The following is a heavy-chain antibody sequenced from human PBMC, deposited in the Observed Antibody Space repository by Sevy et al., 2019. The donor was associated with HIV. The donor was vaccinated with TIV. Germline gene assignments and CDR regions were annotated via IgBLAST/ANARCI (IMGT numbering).Heavy chain of an antibody. CDR3: AKPESGSVYNAMDV. D-gene: IGHD3-10*01. V-gene: IGHV3-23*01. J-gene: IGHJ6*02. Sequence: GESLKISCAASGFTFSSCDMSWVRQAPGKGLEWVSGVSSSGGSTYYATSVKGRFTISRDNSKNTLYLQMNSLRAEDTAVYYCAKPESGSVYNAMDVWGQGTTVTVSS. CDR1: GFTFSSCD. CDR2: VSSSGGST.